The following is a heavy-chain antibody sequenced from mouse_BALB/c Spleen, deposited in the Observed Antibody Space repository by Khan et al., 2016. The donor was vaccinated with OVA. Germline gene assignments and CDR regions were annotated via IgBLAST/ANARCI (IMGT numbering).Heavy chain of an antibody. J-gene: IGHJ2*01. CDR2: IYPGGGTT. CDR3: PRLYLDY. Sequence: QVQLQQSGPELVKPGASVKISCKASGYIFTDYYVNWVKQKPGQGLEWIGWIYPGGGTTQYNEKFKGKATLTVDTSSSTAYLHLSNLTSEDSAVYFCPRLYLDYCGQGSTLTVSS. CDR1: GYIFTDYY. V-gene: IGHV1-84*02.